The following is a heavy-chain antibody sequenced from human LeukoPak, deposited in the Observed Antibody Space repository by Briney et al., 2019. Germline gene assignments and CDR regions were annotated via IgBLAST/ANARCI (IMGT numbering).Heavy chain of an antibody. Sequence: GGSPRLSCAASGFTVNSNSMSWVRQATGKGLECVAAIYSGDSTYYPDSVKGRFSISRDNSKNTLYLQMSSLRAEDTAIYYCVGRPYYYYGMDVWGQGTTVTVSS. J-gene: IGHJ6*02. CDR1: GFTVNSNS. CDR2: IYSGDST. CDR3: VGRPYYYYGMDV. V-gene: IGHV3-53*01.